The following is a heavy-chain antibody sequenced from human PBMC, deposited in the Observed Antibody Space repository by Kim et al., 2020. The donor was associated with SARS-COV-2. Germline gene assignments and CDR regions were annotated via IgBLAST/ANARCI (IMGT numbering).Heavy chain of an antibody. D-gene: IGHD1-26*01. CDR3: ARDLSGSKDAFDI. J-gene: IGHJ3*02. V-gene: IGHV3-7*03. CDR2: INQDGSAK. CDR1: GFTFNNYW. Sequence: GGSLRLSCAASGFTFNNYWMSWVRQAPGEGLECVANINQDGSAKYYVDSVKGRFTVSRDNAENSLYLQMSGLRAEDTAVYYCARDLSGSKDAFDIWGQGTMVTVSS.